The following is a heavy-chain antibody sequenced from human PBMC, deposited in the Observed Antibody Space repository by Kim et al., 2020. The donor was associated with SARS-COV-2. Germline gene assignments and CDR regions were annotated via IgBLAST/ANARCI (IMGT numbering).Heavy chain of an antibody. J-gene: IGHJ4*02. CDR3: ARGLQNSYDMRWY. V-gene: IGHV3-74*01. Sequence: GGSLRLSCAASGFTFSSYWMHWVRQAPGKGLVWVARINSDGSSKSYADSVKGRFTISRDNAENTLYLQMNSLRVEDTAVYYCARGLQNSYDMRWYWGQGTLVTVSS. CDR1: GFTFSSYW. CDR2: INSDGSSK. D-gene: IGHD3-10*01.